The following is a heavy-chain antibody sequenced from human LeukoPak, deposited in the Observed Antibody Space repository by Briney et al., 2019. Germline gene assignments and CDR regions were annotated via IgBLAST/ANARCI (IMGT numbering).Heavy chain of an antibody. CDR3: AKEGYDFWSGYTQRHFDY. J-gene: IGHJ4*02. CDR1: GFTFSSYG. CDR2: ISYDGGNK. D-gene: IGHD3-3*01. V-gene: IGHV3-30*18. Sequence: PGGSLRLSCTASGFTFSSYGMHWVRQAPGKGLEWVTLISYDGGNKYYADSVKGRFTISRDNSKNTLYLQMNSLRAEDTAVYYCAKEGYDFWSGYTQRHFDYWGQGTLVTVSS.